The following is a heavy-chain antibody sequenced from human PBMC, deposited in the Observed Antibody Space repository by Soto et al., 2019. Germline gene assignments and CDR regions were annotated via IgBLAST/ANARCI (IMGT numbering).Heavy chain of an antibody. J-gene: IGHJ6*02. D-gene: IGHD3-3*01. CDR2: IYYSGST. Sequence: SETLSLTCTVSGGSISSGDYYWSWIRQPPGKGLEWIGYIYYSGSTYYNPSLKSRVTIPVDTSKNQFSLKLSSVTAADTAAYYCARTSPVLRFLEWSDYGMDVWGQGTTVTVSS. CDR1: GGSISSGDYY. CDR3: ARTSPVLRFLEWSDYGMDV. V-gene: IGHV4-30-4*01.